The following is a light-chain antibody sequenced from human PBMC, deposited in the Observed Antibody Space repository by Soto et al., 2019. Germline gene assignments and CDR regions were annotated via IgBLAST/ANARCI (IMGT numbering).Light chain of an antibody. V-gene: IGKV1-9*01. CDR1: QDIGIY. J-gene: IGKJ1*01. Sequence: GDRVTITCRASQDIGIYLAWYQQKPGKAPNLLIYAASSLQRGVPGRFSGSGSGTEFILTISGLEPEDSGIYHCHQHGGSPETFGQGTKVDIK. CDR3: HQHGGSPET. CDR2: AAS.